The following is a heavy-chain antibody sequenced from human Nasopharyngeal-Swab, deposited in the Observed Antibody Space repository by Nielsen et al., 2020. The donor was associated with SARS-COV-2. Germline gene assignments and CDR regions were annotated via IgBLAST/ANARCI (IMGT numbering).Heavy chain of an antibody. CDR1: GGTFSNYA. CDR3: ARDTPEDTTLVTAYYYSMDV. D-gene: IGHD5-18*01. Sequence: SVKVSCKASGGTFSNYAISWVRQAPGQGLEWMGRTIPILGLANYAQKFLGRVTITADKSTNTAYMELSSLRSEDTAVYYWARDTPEDTTLVTAYYYSMDVWGKGTTVTVSS. J-gene: IGHJ6*03. V-gene: IGHV1-69*04. CDR2: TIPILGLA.